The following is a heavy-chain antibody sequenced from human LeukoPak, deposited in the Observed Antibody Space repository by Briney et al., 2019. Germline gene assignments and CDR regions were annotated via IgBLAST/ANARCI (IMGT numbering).Heavy chain of an antibody. D-gene: IGHD2-15*01. J-gene: IGHJ6*02. CDR1: GYTLTELS. CDR2: FDPEDGET. Sequence: ASVKVSCKASGYTLTELSMHWVRQAPGKGLEWMGGFDPEDGETIYAQKFQGRVTMTEDTSTDTAYMELSSLRSEDTAVYYCATGKLRILDYYYYGMDVWGQGTTVTVSS. CDR3: ATGKLRILDYYYYGMDV. V-gene: IGHV1-24*01.